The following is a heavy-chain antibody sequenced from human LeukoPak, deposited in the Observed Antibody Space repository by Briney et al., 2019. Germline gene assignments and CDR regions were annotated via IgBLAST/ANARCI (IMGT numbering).Heavy chain of an antibody. CDR1: GGSISRYY. V-gene: IGHV4-4*07. D-gene: IGHD3-10*01. J-gene: IGHJ6*03. CDR2: IYTSGST. CDR3: AREGYHGSGDYYHYYMDV. Sequence: PSETLSLTCTVSGGSISRYYWSWIRQPAGKGLEWIGRIYTSGSTNYNPSLNSRVTVSVDTSKNQFSLRLSSVTAADTAVYYCAREGYHGSGDYYHYYMDVWGKGTTVTVSS.